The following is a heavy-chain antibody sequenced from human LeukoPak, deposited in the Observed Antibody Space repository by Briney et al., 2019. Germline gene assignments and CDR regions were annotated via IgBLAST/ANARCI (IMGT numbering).Heavy chain of an antibody. D-gene: IGHD2-2*01. Sequence: ASVKVSCKASGYTFTNYAMNWVRQAPGQGLEWMGWINTDTGNPTYAQGFTRRLVFSLDTSASTAYLQISSLKAEDTAVYYCARTLFVDQYQLLHNWFDPWGQGTLVTVSS. V-gene: IGHV7-4-1*02. CDR3: ARTLFVDQYQLLHNWFDP. CDR2: INTDTGNP. CDR1: GYTFTNYA. J-gene: IGHJ5*02.